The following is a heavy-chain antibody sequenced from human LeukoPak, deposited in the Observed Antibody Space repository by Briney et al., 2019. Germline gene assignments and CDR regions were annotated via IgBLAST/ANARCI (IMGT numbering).Heavy chain of an antibody. CDR1: GYTFTGYY. CDR2: INPNSGGT. V-gene: IGHV1-2*06. CDR3: ARGGPTYGSKYNWFDP. D-gene: IGHD4/OR15-4a*01. Sequence: ASMKVSCKASGYTFTGYYIHWERQAPGQGLEWMGRINPNSGGTNYAQKFQGRVTMTRDTSISTAYMELSRLRSDDTAVYYCARGGPTYGSKYNWFDPWGQGTLVTVSS. J-gene: IGHJ5*02.